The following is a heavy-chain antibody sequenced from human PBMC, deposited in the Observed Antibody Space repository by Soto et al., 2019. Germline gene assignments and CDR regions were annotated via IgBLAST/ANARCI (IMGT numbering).Heavy chain of an antibody. V-gene: IGHV3-21*01. CDR1: GFTFSSYT. D-gene: IGHD2-2*01. CDR2: ISSTSSYI. J-gene: IGHJ4*02. Sequence: GGSLRLSCAASGFTFSSYTMNWVRQAPGKGLEWVSSISSTSSYIYNADSVKGRFTISRDKAENSLYLQMNSLRAEDTAVYYCARDGRLYCSSTSCPIAYWGQGTLVTVSS. CDR3: ARDGRLYCSSTSCPIAY.